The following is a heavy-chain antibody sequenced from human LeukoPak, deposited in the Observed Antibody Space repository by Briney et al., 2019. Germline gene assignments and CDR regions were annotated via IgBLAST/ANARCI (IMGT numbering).Heavy chain of an antibody. J-gene: IGHJ4*02. CDR2: INHSGST. D-gene: IGHD1-26*01. CDR3: AIHRGLLLNY. CDR1: GGSFSGYY. V-gene: IGHV4-34*01. Sequence: SETLSLTCAVYGGSFSGYYWSWIRQPPGKGLEWIGEINHSGSTNYNPSLKSRVTISVDTSKNQFSLKLSSVTVADTAVYYCAIHRGLLLNYWGQGTLVTVSS.